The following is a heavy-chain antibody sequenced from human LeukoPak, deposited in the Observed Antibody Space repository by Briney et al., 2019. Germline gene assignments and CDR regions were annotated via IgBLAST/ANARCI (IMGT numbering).Heavy chain of an antibody. CDR1: GFTFSSYW. V-gene: IGHV3-7*01. CDR3: ARDKGYNSAY. J-gene: IGHJ4*02. CDR2: IRMDGGEQ. Sequence: GGSLRLSCAASGFTFSSYWMTWVRQTPGKGPEWVANIRMDGGEQYYMDSVEGRFTISRDNAKNSLYLQMYSLRPEDTAVYYCARDKGYNSAYWGRGTLVTVSS. D-gene: IGHD5-24*01.